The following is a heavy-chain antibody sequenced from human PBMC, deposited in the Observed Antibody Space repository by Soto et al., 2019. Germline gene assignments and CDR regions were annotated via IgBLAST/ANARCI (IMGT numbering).Heavy chain of an antibody. Sequence: VSGKASGGTFSSYAISWLRQAPGQGLEWIVGIIPIFGTANYAQKFQGRVTITADKSTITAYMELSSLRSDDTAVYYCARDENDFWSGYYSGGYYYGMDVWGHGTTVTVSS. CDR1: GGTFSSYA. D-gene: IGHD3-3*01. J-gene: IGHJ6*01. CDR3: ARDENDFWSGYYSGGYYYGMDV. V-gene: IGHV1-69*06. CDR2: IIPIFGTA.